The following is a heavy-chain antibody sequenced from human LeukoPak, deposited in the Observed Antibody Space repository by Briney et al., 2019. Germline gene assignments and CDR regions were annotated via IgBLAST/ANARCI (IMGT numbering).Heavy chain of an antibody. CDR1: GFSFSNYA. CDR3: AKRDASDSRGFSPLFAH. Sequence: PGGSLRLSCAASGFSFSNYAMSWVRQAPGKGLEWVSAISGNGGSLYYADSMKGRFTISRDNSKSELYLQVNSLTAEDTAVYYSAKRDASDSRGFSPLFAHWGQGTLVTVSS. V-gene: IGHV3-23*01. J-gene: IGHJ4*02. CDR2: ISGNGGSL. D-gene: IGHD3-22*01.